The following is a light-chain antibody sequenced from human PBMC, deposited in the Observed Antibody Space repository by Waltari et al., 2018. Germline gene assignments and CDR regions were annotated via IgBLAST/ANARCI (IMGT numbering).Light chain of an antibody. CDR1: QSITTY. Sequence: DIQMTQSPSSLSASVGDRVTITCRASQSITTYVNWYHQKPGKAPNLLIYGASSLQSGVPSRFSDSGSGTDFTLTISSLQPDDFATYYCQQTYSTPPFTFGPGTKVDI. CDR3: QQTYSTPPFT. V-gene: IGKV1-39*01. CDR2: GAS. J-gene: IGKJ3*01.